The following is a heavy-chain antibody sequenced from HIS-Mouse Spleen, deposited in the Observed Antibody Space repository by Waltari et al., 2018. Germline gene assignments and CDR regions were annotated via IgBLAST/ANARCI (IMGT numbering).Heavy chain of an antibody. CDR3: ARGPLANWGYRAFDI. CDR1: GFTFSSYA. Sequence: QVQLVESGGGVVQPGRSLRLSCAASGFTFSSYAMHWVRQAPGKGLEWVAVISYDGSNKYYADSRKGRFTISRDNSKNTLYLQMNGLRAEDTAVYYCARGPLANWGYRAFDIWGQGTMVTVSS. V-gene: IGHV3-30-3*01. D-gene: IGHD7-27*01. J-gene: IGHJ3*02. CDR2: ISYDGSNK.